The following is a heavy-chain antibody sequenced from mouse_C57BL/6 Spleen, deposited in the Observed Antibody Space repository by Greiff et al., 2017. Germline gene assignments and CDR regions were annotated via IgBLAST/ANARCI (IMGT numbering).Heavy chain of an antibody. CDR3: AKGTSTDYAMDY. CDR2: IWGDGST. Sequence: QVQLQQSGPGLVAPSQSLSITCTVSGFSLTSSGVSWVRQPPGKGLEWLGVIWGDGSTNYHSALISRLSISKDNSKSQVVLQLNSLQTEDTSTYYCAKGTSTDYAMDYWGQGTSGTVSS. V-gene: IGHV2-3*01. D-gene: IGHD3-3*01. CDR1: GFSLTSSG. J-gene: IGHJ4*01.